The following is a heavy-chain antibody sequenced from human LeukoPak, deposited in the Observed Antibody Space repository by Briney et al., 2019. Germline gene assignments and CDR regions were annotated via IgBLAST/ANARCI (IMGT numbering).Heavy chain of an antibody. V-gene: IGHV3-30*04. CDR2: MSYDGSNQ. D-gene: IGHD5-12*01. CDR3: ARGTLVATIKGDYYLDY. CDR1: GFTLSRYA. J-gene: IGHJ4*02. Sequence: PGGSLRLSCAASGFTLSRYAMHWVRQAPGKGLEWVTVMSYDGSNQYYADSVKGRFTISRDNSKNTLYLQMNNLRPEDTAVYYCARGTLVATIKGDYYLDYWGQGTLVTVSS.